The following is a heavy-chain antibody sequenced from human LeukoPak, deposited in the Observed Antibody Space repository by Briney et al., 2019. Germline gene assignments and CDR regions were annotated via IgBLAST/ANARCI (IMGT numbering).Heavy chain of an antibody. D-gene: IGHD4-17*01. CDR3: ATDLG. J-gene: IGHJ4*02. Sequence: GGSLRLSCAASGFTFTSYWMHWVRHPRGKGLVWVSRVEHDGSRTAYADSVTGRFPISRDNARNMVYLQMNSLRAEDTAVYYCATDLGWGQGTLVTVS. CDR2: VEHDGSRT. V-gene: IGHV3-74*01. CDR1: GFTFTSYW.